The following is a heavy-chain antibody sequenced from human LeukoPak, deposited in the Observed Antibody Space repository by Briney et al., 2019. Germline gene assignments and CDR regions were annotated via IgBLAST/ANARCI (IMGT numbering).Heavy chain of an antibody. CDR3: ARGLGVRWQN. CDR2: INHSGST. CDR1: GGSFSGYY. J-gene: IGHJ4*02. V-gene: IGHV4-34*01. D-gene: IGHD4-23*01. Sequence: SETLSLTCAVYGGSFSGYYWSWLRQPPGKGLEWIGEINHSGSTNYNSSLKSRVTISVDTSKNQFSLKMRSVTAADTAVYYCARGLGVRWQNWGQGTLVTVSS.